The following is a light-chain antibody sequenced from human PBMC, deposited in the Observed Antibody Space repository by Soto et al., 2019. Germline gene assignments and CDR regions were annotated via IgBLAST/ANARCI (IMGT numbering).Light chain of an antibody. CDR2: AAS. J-gene: IGKJ4*01. V-gene: IGKV1-12*01. CDR1: QGINNW. Sequence: DIQMTQSPSSVSASVGDTVSITCRASQGINNWLAWYQQKPGKAPQVLIYAASSLQSGVPSRFSGSGFGTDFTLTITSLQPDDFATYFCQQANNFPLTFGGGTKIEIK. CDR3: QQANNFPLT.